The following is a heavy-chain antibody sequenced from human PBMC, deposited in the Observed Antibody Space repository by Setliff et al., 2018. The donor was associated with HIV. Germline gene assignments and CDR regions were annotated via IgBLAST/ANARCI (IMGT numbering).Heavy chain of an antibody. CDR3: ARDGGYDAFDI. Sequence: GESLKISCAASGFTFSIYSMNWVRQAPGKGLEWVSYISSSSSTIYYAESVKGRFTISRDNAKNSLYLQMNSLRVEDTAVYYCARDGGYDAFDIWGQGTMVTVSS. CDR2: ISSSSSTI. V-gene: IGHV3-48*01. CDR1: GFTFSIYS. D-gene: IGHD3-22*01. J-gene: IGHJ3*02.